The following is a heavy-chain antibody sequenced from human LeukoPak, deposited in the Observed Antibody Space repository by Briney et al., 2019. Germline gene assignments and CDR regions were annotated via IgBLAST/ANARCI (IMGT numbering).Heavy chain of an antibody. Sequence: SETLSLTCTVSGGSISSSSYYWGWIRQPPGEGLEWIGSIYYSGSTYYNPSLKSRVTIPVDTSKNQFSLKLSSVTAADTAVYYCARDLDIVVVPAANWFDPWGQGTLVTVSS. CDR1: GGSISSSSYY. J-gene: IGHJ5*02. CDR2: IYYSGST. CDR3: ARDLDIVVVPAANWFDP. V-gene: IGHV4-39*07. D-gene: IGHD2-2*01.